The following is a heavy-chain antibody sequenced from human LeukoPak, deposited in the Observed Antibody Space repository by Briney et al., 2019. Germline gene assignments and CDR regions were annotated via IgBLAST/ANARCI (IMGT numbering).Heavy chain of an antibody. Sequence: PGGSLRLSCAASGFTISSYAMHWVRQAPGKGLEWVAVISYDGSNKYYADSVKGRFTISRDNSKNTLYLQMNSLRAEDTAVYYCARDADYYDSSGYYDMLLDYWGQGTLVTVSS. CDR3: ARDADYYDSSGYYDMLLDY. CDR1: GFTISSYA. D-gene: IGHD3-22*01. J-gene: IGHJ4*02. CDR2: ISYDGSNK. V-gene: IGHV3-30-3*01.